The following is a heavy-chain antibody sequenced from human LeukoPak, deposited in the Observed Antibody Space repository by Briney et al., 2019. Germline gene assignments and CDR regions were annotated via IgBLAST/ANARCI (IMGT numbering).Heavy chain of an antibody. D-gene: IGHD2-2*01. CDR3: ARARSAVRSWFDP. V-gene: IGHV3-21*01. Sequence: NTGGSLRLSCAASGFTFSSYSMNWVRQAPGKGLEWVSSISSSSSYIYYADSVKGRFTISRDNAKNSLYLQMNSLRAEDTAVYYCARARSAVRSWFDPWGQGTLVTVSS. J-gene: IGHJ5*02. CDR2: ISSSSSYI. CDR1: GFTFSSYS.